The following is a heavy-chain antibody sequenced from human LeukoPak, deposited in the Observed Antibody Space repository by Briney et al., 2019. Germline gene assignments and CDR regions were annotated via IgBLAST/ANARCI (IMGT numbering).Heavy chain of an antibody. CDR2: INPNSGGT. J-gene: IGHJ5*02. V-gene: IGHV1-2*02. CDR1: GYTFTGYY. Sequence: ASVKVSCKASGYTFTGYYMHWVRQAPGQGLEWMGWINPNSGGTNYAQKFQGRVTMTRDTSISTAYMELSRLRSDDTAVYCCARAGGSSDNWFDPWGQGTLVTVSS. CDR3: ARAGGSSDNWFDP. D-gene: IGHD1-26*01.